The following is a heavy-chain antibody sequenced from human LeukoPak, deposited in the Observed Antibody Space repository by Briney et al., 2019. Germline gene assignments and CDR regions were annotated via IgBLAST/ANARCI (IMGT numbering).Heavy chain of an antibody. V-gene: IGHV1-2*02. CDR1: GYTFSSYY. Sequence: ASVKVSCKASGYTFSSYYMHWVRQAPGQGLEWMGWINPNSGGTNYAQKFQGRVTMTRDTSISTAYMELSRLRSDDTAVYYCARTYGVGATPDYWGQGTLVTVSS. J-gene: IGHJ4*02. CDR2: INPNSGGT. CDR3: ARTYGVGATPDY. D-gene: IGHD1-26*01.